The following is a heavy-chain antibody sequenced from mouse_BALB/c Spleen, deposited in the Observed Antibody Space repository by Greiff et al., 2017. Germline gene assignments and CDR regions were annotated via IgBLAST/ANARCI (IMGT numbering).Heavy chain of an antibody. J-gene: IGHJ4*01. CDR1: GYAFTNYL. Sequence: QVQLQQSGAELVRPGTSVKVSCKASGYAFTNYLIEWVKQRPGQGLEWIGVINPGSGGTNYNEKFKGKATLTADNSSSTAYMQLSSLTSDDSAVYFCARGGSSYYYAMDYWGQGTSVTVSS. CDR3: ARGGSSYYYAMDY. V-gene: IGHV1-54*01. D-gene: IGHD1-1*01. CDR2: INPGSGGT.